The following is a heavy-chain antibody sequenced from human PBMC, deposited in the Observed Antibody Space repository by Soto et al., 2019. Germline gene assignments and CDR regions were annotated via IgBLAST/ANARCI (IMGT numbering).Heavy chain of an antibody. J-gene: IGHJ5*02. CDR3: AGVIIVNAGVQGDGADQPHLPS. V-gene: IGHV4-34*01. CDR1: GGSFSGHY. Sequence: SETLSLTCAVYGGSFSGHYWSWIRQAPGKGLEWIGEINHSGSTNYNPSLKSRVTISVDTSKNQFSLKLSSVTAADTSVYYCAGVIIVNAGVQGDGADQPHLPSWGGGTLVIVSA. D-gene: IGHD2-15*01. CDR2: INHSGST.